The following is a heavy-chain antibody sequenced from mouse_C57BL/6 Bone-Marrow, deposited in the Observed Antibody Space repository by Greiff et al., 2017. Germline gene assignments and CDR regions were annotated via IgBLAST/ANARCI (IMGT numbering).Heavy chain of an antibody. V-gene: IGHV5-4*01. Sequence: EVQGVESGGGLVKPGGSLKLSCAASGFTFSSYAMSWVRQTPEKRLEWVATISDGGSYTYYPDNVKGRFTISRDNAKNNLYLQMSHLKAEDTAMXYCGITPFADWGQGTTVTVSA. J-gene: IGHJ3*01. D-gene: IGHD2-12*01. CDR3: GITPFAD. CDR1: GFTFSSYA. CDR2: ISDGGSYT.